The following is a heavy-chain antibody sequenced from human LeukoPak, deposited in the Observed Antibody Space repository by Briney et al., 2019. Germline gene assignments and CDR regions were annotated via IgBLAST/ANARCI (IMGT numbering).Heavy chain of an antibody. J-gene: IGHJ4*02. CDR3: TTDLDCGGDCPSR. D-gene: IGHD2-21*02. V-gene: IGHV3-15*01. CDR1: GFTFSNAW. Sequence: PGGSLRLSCAASGFTFSNAWMSWVRQAPGKVLEWVGRIKSKTDGGTTDYAAPVKGRFTISRDDSKNTLYLQMNSLKTEDTAVYYCTTDLDCGGDCPSRWGQGTLVTVSS. CDR2: IKSKTDGGTT.